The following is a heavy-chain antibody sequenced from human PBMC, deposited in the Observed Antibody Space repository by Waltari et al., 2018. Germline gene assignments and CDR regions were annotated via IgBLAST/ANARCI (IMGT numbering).Heavy chain of an antibody. D-gene: IGHD6-13*01. J-gene: IGHJ4*02. V-gene: IGHV3-7*01. CDR1: GFTFSTYW. Sequence: AASGFTFSTYWMHWVRQAPGKGLEWVANIKQDGSEEYYVDSVKGRFTISRDNAKNSLYLRMNSLRADDTAVYYCARNIATLNDYWGQGTLVTVSS. CDR3: ARNIATLNDY. CDR2: IKQDGSEE.